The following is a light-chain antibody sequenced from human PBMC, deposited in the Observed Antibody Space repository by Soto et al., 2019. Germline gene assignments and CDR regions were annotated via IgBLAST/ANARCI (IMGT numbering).Light chain of an antibody. CDR3: QQSYSTHPWT. V-gene: IGKV1-39*01. Sequence: DIQIAQSPPSLSASVGDRVTITCRSSQSISSYLNWYQQKPGKAPKLLIHTASTLQTGAPSRFSGSGAGTEFSLTISSLQPEDFATYYCQQSYSTHPWTFGQGTKVDI. CDR1: QSISSY. CDR2: TAS. J-gene: IGKJ1*01.